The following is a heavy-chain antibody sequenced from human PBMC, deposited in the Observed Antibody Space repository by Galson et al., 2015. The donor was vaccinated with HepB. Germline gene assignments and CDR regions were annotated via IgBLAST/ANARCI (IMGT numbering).Heavy chain of an antibody. D-gene: IGHD6-19*01. V-gene: IGHV3-7*03. CDR3: ARDHSRAVAGTDYDRVY. Sequence: SLRLSCAASGFTFSSYWMSWVRQAPGKGLEWVANIKQDGSEKYYVDSVKGRFTISRDNAKNSLYLQMNSLRAEDTAVYYCARDHSRAVAGTDYDRVYWGQGTLVTASS. CDR1: GFTFSSYW. J-gene: IGHJ4*02. CDR2: IKQDGSEK.